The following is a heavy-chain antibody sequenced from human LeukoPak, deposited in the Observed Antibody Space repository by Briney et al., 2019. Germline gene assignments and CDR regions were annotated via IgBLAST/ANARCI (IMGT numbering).Heavy chain of an antibody. V-gene: IGHV3-7*03. CDR1: GFTFSNYW. CDR2: IKQDGSDR. CDR3: TKKTGEY. J-gene: IGHJ4*02. Sequence: GGSLRLSCAASGFTFSNYWMTWVRQAPGKGLEWVANIKQDGSDRYYVDSVKGRFTISRDNAKNSLYLQMNSLRVEDTAVYYCTKKTGEYWGQGTLVTVSA.